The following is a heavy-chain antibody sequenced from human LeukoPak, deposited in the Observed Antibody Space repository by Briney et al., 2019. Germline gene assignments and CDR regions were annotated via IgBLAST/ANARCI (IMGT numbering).Heavy chain of an antibody. CDR2: IGTTIGYT. CDR3: ARGRGSDWNFDY. D-gene: IGHD1-1*01. J-gene: IGHJ4*02. V-gene: IGHV3-21*01. CDR1: GFTFSTYG. Sequence: GGSLRLSCTASGFTFSTYGMNWVRQAPGKGLEWVSSIGTTIGYTNYADSMKGRFTISRDNAKNLLNLQMNSLRVEDTAVYYCARGRGSDWNFDYWGQGTLVTVSS.